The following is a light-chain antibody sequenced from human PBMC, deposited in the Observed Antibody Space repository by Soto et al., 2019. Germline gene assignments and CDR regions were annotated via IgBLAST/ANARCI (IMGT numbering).Light chain of an antibody. V-gene: IGKV3-15*01. CDR2: GAP. J-gene: IGKJ1*01. CDR3: QQYFEWPPMT. Sequence: PGERATLSCWASETVATNLAWYQQKPGQAPRLLISGAPTRAAGISDRFRGSGSGTEFTLTISSLRSEDSAIYYCQQYFEWPPMTFGQGTKVDIK. CDR1: ETVATN.